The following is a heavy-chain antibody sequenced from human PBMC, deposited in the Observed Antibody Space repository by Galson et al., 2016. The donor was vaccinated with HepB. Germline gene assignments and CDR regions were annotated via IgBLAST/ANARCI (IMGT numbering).Heavy chain of an antibody. CDR2: THYRESN. CDR1: GASITSYY. J-gene: IGHJ1*01. V-gene: IGHV4-59*01. D-gene: IGHD5-18*01. CDR3: ARDIGEGSYGYGVLDF. Sequence: SETLSLTCTVSGASITSYYWGWIRQAPGKGLEWIGHTHYRESNEYNTSLKSRVIMSVDTSKSQFSLKRSSATAADTAVYYCARDIGEGSYGYGVLDFWGPGALVTVSS.